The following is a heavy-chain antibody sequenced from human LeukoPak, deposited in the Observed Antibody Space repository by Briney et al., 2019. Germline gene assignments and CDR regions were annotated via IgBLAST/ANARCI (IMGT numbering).Heavy chain of an antibody. CDR1: GFTFSIYC. CDR3: ARDSDDLFSWGFFYLDV. CDR2: IRQDASDE. V-gene: IGHV3-7*01. Sequence: AGGSLRLSCAASGFTFSIYCMTWVRQAPGKGLEWVANIRQDASDEYYVDSVKGRFTISRDNAKNSLYLHMYSLTAEDTAVYYCARDSDDLFSWGFFYLDVWGKGTTVTVSS. D-gene: IGHD3-3*01. J-gene: IGHJ6*03.